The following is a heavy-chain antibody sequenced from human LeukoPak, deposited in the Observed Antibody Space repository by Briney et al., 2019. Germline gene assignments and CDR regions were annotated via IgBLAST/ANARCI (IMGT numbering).Heavy chain of an antibody. J-gene: IGHJ4*02. CDR1: GGSISSGGYS. CDR2: MSSYGTT. D-gene: IGHD6-13*01. Sequence: ASQTLSLTCAVSGGSISSGGYSWSWIRQPPGKGLEWIADMSSYGTTNYNPSLKSRVTLSVDTSKNQVSLKMISVTAADTAVYFCARAPQWAAAGTFDYWGQGTLVTVSS. CDR3: ARAPQWAAAGTFDY. V-gene: IGHV4-61*08.